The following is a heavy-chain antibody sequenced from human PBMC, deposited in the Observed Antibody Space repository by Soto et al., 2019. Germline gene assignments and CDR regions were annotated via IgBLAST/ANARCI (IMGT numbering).Heavy chain of an antibody. J-gene: IGHJ1*01. CDR2: IYYSGTS. V-gene: IGHV4-39*01. D-gene: IGHD2-8*01. CDR3: ACLHCTSPGCDPLYL. CDR1: GGSISDDTYY. Sequence: SETLSLTCTVSGGSISDDTYYWGWIRQPPGKGLEWIGSIYYSGTSSYNPSLESRVTMSVDTSKKQLSLRLRSVTATDTAVYYCACLHCTSPGCDPLYLRGHGSPVTVSS.